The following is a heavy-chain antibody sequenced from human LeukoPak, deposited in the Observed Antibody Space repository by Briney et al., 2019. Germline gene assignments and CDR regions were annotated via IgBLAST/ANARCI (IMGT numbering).Heavy chain of an antibody. CDR3: AKGPLVGSGYHPDY. CDR2: ITGSDDRT. Sequence: GGSLRLSCAASGFTFSSSAMTWVRQAPGKGLEWVSTITGSDDRTYYADSVKGRFTISRDYSRNTLHFQMNSLRVEDTAIYYWAKGPLVGSGYHPDYWGQGTLVTVSS. D-gene: IGHD3-22*01. V-gene: IGHV3-23*01. CDR1: GFTFSSSA. J-gene: IGHJ4*02.